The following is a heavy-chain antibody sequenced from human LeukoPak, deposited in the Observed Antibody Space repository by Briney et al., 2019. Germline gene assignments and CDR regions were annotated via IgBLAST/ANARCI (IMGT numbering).Heavy chain of an antibody. Sequence: GESLMICCVTSGYSFTTYWIWLGRQMAEAGLEFRDIIFTGSSDTRYHPTFQGHVTISADTSINTAYLQCSRLMASDTAMYYCSRLDYGGNCFDYWGQGALVTVSS. D-gene: IGHD4-23*01. J-gene: IGHJ4*02. V-gene: IGHV5-51*01. CDR1: GYSFTTYW. CDR2: IFTGSSDT. CDR3: SRLDYGGNCFDY.